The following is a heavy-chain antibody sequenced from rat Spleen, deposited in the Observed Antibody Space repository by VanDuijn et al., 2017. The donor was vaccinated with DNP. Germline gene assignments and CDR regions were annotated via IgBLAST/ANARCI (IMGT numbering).Heavy chain of an antibody. J-gene: IGHJ2*01. D-gene: IGHD1-11*01. Sequence: EVQLVESGGDLVQPGGSLKLSCVGSGFKFNNYWMSWIRQVPGKGLEWVSSIFLTSASTYYSDSVKGRFTISRDDAENTLYLEMSSLRSEDTATYYCARGVYGGYLYFDSWGQGVMVTVSS. CDR1: GFKFNNYW. CDR3: ARGVYGGYLYFDS. CDR2: IFLTSAST. V-gene: IGHV5-31*01.